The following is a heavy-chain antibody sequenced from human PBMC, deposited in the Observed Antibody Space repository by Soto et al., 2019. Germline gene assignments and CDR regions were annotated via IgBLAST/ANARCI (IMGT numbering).Heavy chain of an antibody. Sequence: PSETLSLTCAVSGYSISSSNWWGWIRQPPGKGLEWIGYIYYSGSTYYNPSLKSRVTMSVDTSKNQFSLKLSSVTAVDTAVYYCARAPSRITIFGVVIVSGGWFDPWGQGTLVTVSS. V-gene: IGHV4-28*01. CDR1: GYSISSSNW. CDR3: ARAPSRITIFGVVIVSGGWFDP. D-gene: IGHD3-3*01. CDR2: IYYSGST. J-gene: IGHJ5*02.